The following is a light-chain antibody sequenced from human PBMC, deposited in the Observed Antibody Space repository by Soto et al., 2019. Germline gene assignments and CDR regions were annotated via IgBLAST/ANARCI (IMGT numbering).Light chain of an antibody. CDR3: QQYNSYSYT. J-gene: IGKJ2*01. Sequence: DIQMTQSPSTLSASVGDRVTITCRTSQSISSWLAWYQQKPGKAPKLLIYDASSLESGVPSRFSGSGSGTEFTLTISSLQPDDFATYYCQQYNSYSYTFGQGTKVHIK. V-gene: IGKV1-5*01. CDR1: QSISSW. CDR2: DAS.